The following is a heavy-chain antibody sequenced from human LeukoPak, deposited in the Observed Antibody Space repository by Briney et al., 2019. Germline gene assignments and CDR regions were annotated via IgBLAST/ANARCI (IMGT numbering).Heavy chain of an antibody. CDR2: INNDGSST. CDR3: ARDASIVGVYDY. J-gene: IGHJ4*02. V-gene: IGHV3-74*01. D-gene: IGHD1-26*01. CDR1: GFTFSGYW. Sequence: PGGSLRLSCAASGFTFSGYWMHWVRQAPGKGLVWDSRINNDGSSTNYADSVKGRFTISRDNAKDTLYLQMNSLRAEDTAVYYCARDASIVGVYDYWGQGTLVTVSS.